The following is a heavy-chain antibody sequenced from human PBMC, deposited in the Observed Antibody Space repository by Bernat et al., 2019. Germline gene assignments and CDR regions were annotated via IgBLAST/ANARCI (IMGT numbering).Heavy chain of an antibody. Sequence: EVQLVESGGGLIQPGGSLRLSCAASGFTVSSNYMSWVRQAPGKGLEWVSVIYSGGSTYYADSVKGRFTISRDNSKNTLYLQMNSLRAEDTAVYYCASRRYCSSTSCPRNDAFDIWGQGTMVTGSS. D-gene: IGHD2-2*01. CDR1: GFTVSSNY. V-gene: IGHV3-53*01. CDR2: IYSGGST. J-gene: IGHJ3*02. CDR3: ASRRYCSSTSCPRNDAFDI.